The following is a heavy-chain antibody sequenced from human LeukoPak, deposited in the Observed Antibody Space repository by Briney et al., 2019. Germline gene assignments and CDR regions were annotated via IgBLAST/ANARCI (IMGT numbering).Heavy chain of an antibody. D-gene: IGHD2-2*02. CDR2: ISGSGGST. V-gene: IGHV3-23*01. J-gene: IGHJ4*02. Sequence: GGSLRLSCAASGFTFSSYAMSWVRQAPGKGLEWVSAISGSGGSTYYADSVKGRFTISRDNSKNTLYLQMNSLRAEDTAVYYCAKEGYCSSTSCYTVPYFDYWGQGTLVTVSS. CDR1: GFTFSSYA. CDR3: AKEGYCSSTSCYTVPYFDY.